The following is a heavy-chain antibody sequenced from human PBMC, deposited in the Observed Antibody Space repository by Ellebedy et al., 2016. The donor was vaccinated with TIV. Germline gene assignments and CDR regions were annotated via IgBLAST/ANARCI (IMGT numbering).Heavy chain of an antibody. CDR1: GFNFSNYA. D-gene: IGHD3-10*01. CDR3: AKHPAVGSYYYLDV. Sequence: GESLKISCAASGFNFSNYAMTWVRQAPGKGLEWVSSISGSGASTYYADYVKGRFTISRDNSKNTLYLHGNSLRAEDTAIYFCAKHPAVGSYYYLDVWGKGTTVTVSS. CDR2: ISGSGAST. V-gene: IGHV3-23*01. J-gene: IGHJ6*03.